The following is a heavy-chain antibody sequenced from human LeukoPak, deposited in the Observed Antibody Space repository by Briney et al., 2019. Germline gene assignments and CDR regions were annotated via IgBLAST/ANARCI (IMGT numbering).Heavy chain of an antibody. CDR1: GGSFSGYY. CDR2: MNPSGST. D-gene: IGHD3-22*01. Sequence: SETLSLTCAVYGGSFSGYYWTWIRQTPGKGLEWIGKMNPSGSTNYNPSLKSRVTISVDTSKNQFSLNLSSVTAADTAVYYCARGRQDVTMMVVVMTGVSYYLDVWGKGTTVTVS. V-gene: IGHV4-34*01. CDR3: ARGRQDVTMMVVVMTGVSYYLDV. J-gene: IGHJ6*03.